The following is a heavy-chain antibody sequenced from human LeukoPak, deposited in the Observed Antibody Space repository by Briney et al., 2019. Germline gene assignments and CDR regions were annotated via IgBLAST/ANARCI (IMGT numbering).Heavy chain of an antibody. V-gene: IGHV4-34*01. D-gene: IGHD5-12*01. Sequence: SETLSLTCAVYGGSFSGYYWSWIRQPPGKGLEWIGEINHSGSTNYNPSLKSRVTISVDTSKNQFSLKLSSVTAADTAVYYCARVPGSVGYHDYWGQGTLVTVSS. CDR1: GGSFSGYY. J-gene: IGHJ4*02. CDR3: ARVPGSVGYHDY. CDR2: INHSGST.